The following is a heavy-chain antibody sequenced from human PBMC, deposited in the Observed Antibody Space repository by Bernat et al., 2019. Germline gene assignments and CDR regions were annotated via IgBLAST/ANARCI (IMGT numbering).Heavy chain of an antibody. Sequence: QVQLVESGGGVVQPGRSLRLSCAASGFTFSSYGMHWVRQAPGKGLEWVAVISYDGSNKYYADSVKGRFAISRDNSKQPLYLQMNSLRAEDTAVYYCAKCAAAAGDWYFDLWGRGTLVTDSS. V-gene: IGHV3-30*18. D-gene: IGHD6-13*01. CDR3: AKCAAAAGDWYFDL. CDR1: GFTFSSYG. CDR2: ISYDGSNK. J-gene: IGHJ2*01.